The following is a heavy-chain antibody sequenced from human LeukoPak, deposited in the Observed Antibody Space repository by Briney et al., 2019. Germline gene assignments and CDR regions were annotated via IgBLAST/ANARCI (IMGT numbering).Heavy chain of an antibody. V-gene: IGHV4-61*08. CDR3: AGTSIAAGWWFDP. Sequence: SETLSLTCTVSGGSISSGGYYWSWIRQHPGKGLEWIGYIYYSGSTNYNPSLKSRVTISVDTSKNQFSLKLSSVTAADTAVYYCAGTSIAAGWWFDPWGQGTLVTVSS. CDR2: IYYSGST. J-gene: IGHJ5*02. D-gene: IGHD6-6*01. CDR1: GGSISSGGYY.